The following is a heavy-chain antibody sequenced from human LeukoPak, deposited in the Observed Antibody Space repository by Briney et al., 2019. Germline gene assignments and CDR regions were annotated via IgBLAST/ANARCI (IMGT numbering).Heavy chain of an antibody. Sequence: GGSLRLSCAASGYTFSSYAMTWVRQAPGKGLEWVSSISGGGDTTYYADSVRGRFTISRDNSKNTLSVQMNNLRAEDTAVYYCSKQRSEVVVAATNYWGQGTLVTVSS. V-gene: IGHV3-23*01. D-gene: IGHD2-15*01. CDR3: SKQRSEVVVAATNY. J-gene: IGHJ4*02. CDR1: GYTFSSYA. CDR2: ISGGGDTT.